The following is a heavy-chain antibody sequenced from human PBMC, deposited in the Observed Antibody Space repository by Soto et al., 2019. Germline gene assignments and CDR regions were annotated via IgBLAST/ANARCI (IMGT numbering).Heavy chain of an antibody. CDR2: IIPIFGTA. CDR1: GGTFSSYA. CDR3: ARLPHEVPAAQPYPYYYYYGMDV. J-gene: IGHJ6*02. Sequence: SVKVSCKASGGTFSSYAISWVRQAPGQGLEWMGGIIPIFGTANYAQKFQGRVTITADESTSTAYMELSSPRSEDTAVYYCARLPHEVPAAQPYPYYYYYGMDVWGQGTTVTVSS. V-gene: IGHV1-69*13. D-gene: IGHD2-2*01.